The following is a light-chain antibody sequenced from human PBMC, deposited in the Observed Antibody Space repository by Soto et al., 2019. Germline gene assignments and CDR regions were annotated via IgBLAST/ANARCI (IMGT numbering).Light chain of an antibody. CDR3: ETWDSNSVV. V-gene: IGLV4-60*03. J-gene: IGLJ2*01. Sequence: QTVVTQSSSPSASLGSSVKLTCTLSSGHSSYIIAWHQQQPGKAPRYLMKLEGSGSYNKGSGVPDRFSGSSSGADRYLTISNLQSEDEADYYCETWDSNSVVFGGGTKLTVL. CDR2: LEGSGSY. CDR1: SGHSSYI.